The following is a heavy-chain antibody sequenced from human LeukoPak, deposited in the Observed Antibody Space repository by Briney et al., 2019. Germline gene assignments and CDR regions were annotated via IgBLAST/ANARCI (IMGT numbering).Heavy chain of an antibody. Sequence: PGTSLRLSCAASGFIFSSYGMHWVRQAPGKGLEWVAVIWSDGSNKYYADSVRGRFTMSRDNSRNTLYLEMNSLRDDDTAVYFCVRRQPSVHGMDVWGQGTTVTVSS. CDR2: IWSDGSNK. D-gene: IGHD6-13*01. J-gene: IGHJ6*02. V-gene: IGHV3-33*01. CDR3: VRRQPSVHGMDV. CDR1: GFIFSSYG.